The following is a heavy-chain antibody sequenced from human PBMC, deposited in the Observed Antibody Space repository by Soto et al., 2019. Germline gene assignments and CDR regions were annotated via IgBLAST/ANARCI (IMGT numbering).Heavy chain of an antibody. Sequence: EVQLWESGGGLVQPGGSLTLSCAASGFTFSSYAMSWVRQAPGKGLEWVSAISGSGATIYYADSVKGRFTISRDNSKNTLFLQINSLTVEDTAMYYCAKDGHFDWFGCWGQGIQVTVSS. CDR1: GFTFSSYA. V-gene: IGHV3-23*01. D-gene: IGHD3-9*01. CDR3: AKDGHFDWFGC. J-gene: IGHJ4*02. CDR2: ISGSGATI.